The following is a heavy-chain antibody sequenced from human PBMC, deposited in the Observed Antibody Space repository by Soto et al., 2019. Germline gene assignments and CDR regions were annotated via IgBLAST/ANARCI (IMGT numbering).Heavy chain of an antibody. D-gene: IGHD3-10*01. CDR1: GGSISSSNL. Sequence: PSETLSLTCAVSGGSISSSNLWSWVRQPPGKGLEWIGEIYHSGSTNYNPSLKSRVTISVDKSKNQFSLKLSSVTAADTAVYYCAGRPYYYGSGRRNWFDPWGQGTLVTVSS. J-gene: IGHJ5*02. CDR3: AGRPYYYGSGRRNWFDP. CDR2: IYHSGST. V-gene: IGHV4-4*02.